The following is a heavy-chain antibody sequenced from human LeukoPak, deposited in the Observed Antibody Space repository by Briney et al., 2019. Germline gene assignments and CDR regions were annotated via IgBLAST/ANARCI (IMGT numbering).Heavy chain of an antibody. CDR3: ARLYYYDSSGLDY. D-gene: IGHD3-22*01. Sequence: SETLSLTCTVSGGSISSGDYYWRWVRQPPGTGLEWIGYIYYSGSTYYNPSRKSRVTISVDTSKNQFSLKLSSVTAADTAVYYCARLYYYDSSGLDYWGQGTLVTVSS. J-gene: IGHJ4*02. CDR1: GGSISSGDYY. V-gene: IGHV4-30-4*08. CDR2: IYYSGST.